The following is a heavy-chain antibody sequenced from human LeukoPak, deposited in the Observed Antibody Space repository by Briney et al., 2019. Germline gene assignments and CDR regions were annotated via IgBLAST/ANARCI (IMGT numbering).Heavy chain of an antibody. Sequence: PSQTLSLTCTVSGGSISSGGYYWSWIRQHPGKGLEWIGYIYYSGSTYYNPSLKGRVTISVDTSKNQFSLKLSSVTAADTAVYYCAGDRITTHNWFDPWGQGTLVTVSS. CDR1: GGSISSGGYY. V-gene: IGHV4-31*03. CDR2: IYYSGST. CDR3: AGDRITTHNWFDP. D-gene: IGHD3-3*01. J-gene: IGHJ5*02.